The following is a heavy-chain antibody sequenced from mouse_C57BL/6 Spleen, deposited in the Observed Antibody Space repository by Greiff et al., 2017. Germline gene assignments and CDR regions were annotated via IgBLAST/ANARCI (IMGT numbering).Heavy chain of an antibody. CDR3: ARGTSYGSSRTWFAY. V-gene: IGHV1-26*01. D-gene: IGHD1-1*01. J-gene: IGHJ3*01. Sequence: EVQLQQSGPELVKPGASVKISCKASGYTFTDYYMNWVKQSHGKSLEWIGDINPNNGGTSYNQKFKGKATLTVDKSSSTAYMELRSLTSEDSAVYYCARGTSYGSSRTWFAYWGQGTLVTVSA. CDR1: GYTFTDYY. CDR2: INPNNGGT.